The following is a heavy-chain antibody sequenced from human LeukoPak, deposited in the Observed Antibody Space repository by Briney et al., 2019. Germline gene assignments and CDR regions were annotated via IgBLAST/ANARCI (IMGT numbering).Heavy chain of an antibody. V-gene: IGHV3-21*01. D-gene: IGHD1-26*01. J-gene: IGHJ4*02. CDR2: ISDDSNYI. Sequence: GGSLRLSCAASGFTFSTYSGNWIRQAPGKGLEWVSSISDDSNYIFYAGSVKGRFTISRDNAKNSLYLQMNSLTAEDSAVYYCASRRGSNRPFDYWGQGTLVTVSS. CDR3: ASRRGSNRPFDY. CDR1: GFTFSTYS.